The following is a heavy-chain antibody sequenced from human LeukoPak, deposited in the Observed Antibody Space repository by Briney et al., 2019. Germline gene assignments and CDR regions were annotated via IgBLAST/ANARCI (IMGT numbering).Heavy chain of an antibody. D-gene: IGHD6-13*01. CDR1: GLIFSSYD. Sequence: GGSLRLSCVAFGLIFSSYDMHWVRQAPGKGLEWVAFMVYDGSIKYYADSVKGRFTIYRDNSKNTLYLQMDSLRADDTAVYFCARDSIRQQLYYFDHWGRGTLVTVSS. CDR2: MVYDGSIK. J-gene: IGHJ4*02. V-gene: IGHV3-30*02. CDR3: ARDSIRQQLYYFDH.